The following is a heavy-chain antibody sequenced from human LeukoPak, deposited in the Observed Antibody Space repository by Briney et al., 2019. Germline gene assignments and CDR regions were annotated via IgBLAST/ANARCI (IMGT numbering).Heavy chain of an antibody. CDR3: AKDLSPVMLWFGEDPDQTGFDS. CDR2: MNPNSGNT. CDR1: GYTFTSYD. D-gene: IGHD3-10*01. V-gene: IGHV1-8*01. Sequence: ASVKVSCKASGYTFTSYDINWVRQAPGQGLEWMGWMNPNSGNTGYAQKFQGRVTMTRNTSISTAYMELSSLRREDTAVYYCAKDLSPVMLWFGEDPDQTGFDSWGQGTLVTVSS. J-gene: IGHJ5*01.